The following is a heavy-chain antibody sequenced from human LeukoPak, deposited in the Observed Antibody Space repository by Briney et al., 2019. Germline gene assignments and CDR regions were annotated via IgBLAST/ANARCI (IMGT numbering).Heavy chain of an antibody. D-gene: IGHD3-9*01. CDR2: IIPIFGTA. Sequence: SVKVSCKASGGTFSSYAISWVRQAPGQGLEWMGGIIPIFGTANYAQKFQGRVTITADESTSTAYMELSSLRSEDTAVYYCAKWGDYDILTGYYDSDYWGHGTLVTVSS. V-gene: IGHV1-69*13. CDR3: AKWGDYDILTGYYDSDY. CDR1: GGTFSSYA. J-gene: IGHJ4*01.